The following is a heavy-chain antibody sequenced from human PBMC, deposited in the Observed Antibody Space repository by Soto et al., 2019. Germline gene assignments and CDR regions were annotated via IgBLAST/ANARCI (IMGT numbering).Heavy chain of an antibody. J-gene: IGHJ4*02. V-gene: IGHV3-23*01. D-gene: IGHD3-10*01. CDR1: GFTFSSYA. CDR3: ETDLYGSGSFLFDY. CDR2: ISGSGGST. Sequence: GGSLRLSCAASGFTFSSYAMSWVRQAPGKGLEWVSAISGSGGSTYYADSVKGRFTISRDNSKNTLYLQMNSLRAEDTAVYYCETDLYGSGSFLFDYWGQGTLVNVSS.